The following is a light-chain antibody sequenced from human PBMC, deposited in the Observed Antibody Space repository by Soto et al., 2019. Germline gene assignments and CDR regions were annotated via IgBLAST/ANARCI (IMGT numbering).Light chain of an antibody. CDR3: QQYAGSPIP. V-gene: IGKV3-20*01. CDR2: DAS. J-gene: IGKJ5*01. Sequence: EVVLTQSPGTLSLSPGETATLSCRASQSVSSSLAWYQQKPGLAPTLLISDASSRASGVPDRFTGGGSGTDFTLTIRRLEPEDFALYHCQQYAGSPIPFGQGTRLEIK. CDR1: QSVSSS.